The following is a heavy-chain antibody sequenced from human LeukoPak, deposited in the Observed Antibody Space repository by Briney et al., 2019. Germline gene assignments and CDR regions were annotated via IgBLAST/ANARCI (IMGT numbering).Heavy chain of an antibody. CDR1: GFTFSSYG. D-gene: IGHD6-13*01. J-gene: IGHJ4*02. V-gene: IGHV3-30*18. Sequence: GGSLRLSCVASGFTFSSYGMHWVRQAPGKGLEWVAVISYDGSNKYYADSVKGRFTISGDNSKNTLYLQMNSLRAEDTAVYYCAKDRAAAGTVIDYWGQGTLVTVSS. CDR2: ISYDGSNK. CDR3: AKDRAAAGTVIDY.